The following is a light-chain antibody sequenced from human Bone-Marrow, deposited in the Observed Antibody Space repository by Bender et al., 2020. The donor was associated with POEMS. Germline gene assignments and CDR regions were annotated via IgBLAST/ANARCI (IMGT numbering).Light chain of an antibody. Sequence: QSALTQPASVSGSPGQSITISCTGASSDVGAYNLVSWYQQHPGKAPKLLIYEVRKRPSGVSNRFSGSKSGNTASLTISGLQAEDEADYYCCSYAVTTHVLFGGGTKLTVL. CDR1: SSDVGAYNL. J-gene: IGLJ2*01. CDR2: EVR. CDR3: CSYAVTTHVL. V-gene: IGLV2-23*02.